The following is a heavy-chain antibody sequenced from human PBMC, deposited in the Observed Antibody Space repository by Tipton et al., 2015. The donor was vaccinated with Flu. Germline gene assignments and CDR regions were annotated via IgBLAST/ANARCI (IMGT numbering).Heavy chain of an antibody. CDR3: ARDGFITMIVVVTPGAFDI. J-gene: IGHJ3*02. V-gene: IGHV4-39*07. D-gene: IGHD3-22*01. CDR2: IYYSGNT. CDR1: GGSISSSSYY. Sequence: LRLSCTVSGGSISSSSYYWGWIRQPPGKGLEWIGSIYYSGNTYYNPSLKSRVTISVDTSKNRFSLKLGSVTAADTAVYYCARDGFITMIVVVTPGAFDIWGQGTMITVS.